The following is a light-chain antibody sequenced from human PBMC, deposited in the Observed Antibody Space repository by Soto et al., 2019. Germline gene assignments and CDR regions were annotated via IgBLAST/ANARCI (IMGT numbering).Light chain of an antibody. Sequence: EIVLTQSPATRSLSPGERATLSCRASQSVSSYLAWYQQKPGQAPRLLIYDASNRATGIPVRFSGSGSGTDFTLTISSLEPEDFAVYYCQQRSNWPLTFGGGTKVDIK. CDR1: QSVSSY. CDR2: DAS. V-gene: IGKV3-11*01. J-gene: IGKJ4*01. CDR3: QQRSNWPLT.